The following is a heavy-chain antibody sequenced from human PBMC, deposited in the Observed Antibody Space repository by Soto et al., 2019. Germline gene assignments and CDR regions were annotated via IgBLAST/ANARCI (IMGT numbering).Heavy chain of an antibody. CDR1: GGSISSSSYY. CDR2: IYYSGST. D-gene: IGHD3-10*01. V-gene: IGHV4-39*01. CDR3: ARGFGELLSSPPRHYYYYGMDV. Sequence: SETLSLTCTVSGGSISSSSYYWGWIRQPPGKGLEWIGSIYYSGSTYYNPSLKSRVTISVDTSKNQFSLKLSSVTAADTAVYYCARGFGELLSSPPRHYYYYGMDVWGQGTTVTVSS. J-gene: IGHJ6*02.